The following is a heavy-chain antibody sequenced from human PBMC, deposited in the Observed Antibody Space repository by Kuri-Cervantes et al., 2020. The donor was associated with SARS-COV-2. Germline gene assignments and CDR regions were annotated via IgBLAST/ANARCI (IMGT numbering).Heavy chain of an antibody. CDR1: GFTFSSYA. CDR2: ISYDGSNK. J-gene: IGHJ4*02. V-gene: IGHV3-30-3*01. Sequence: GESLKISCAASGFTFSSYAMHWVRQAPGKGLEWVAVISYDGSNKYYADSVKGRFTISRDNSKNTLYLQMNSLRAEDTAVYYCAGQGGRAIYFDYWGQGTLVTVSS. CDR3: AGQGGRAIYFDY. D-gene: IGHD6-25*01.